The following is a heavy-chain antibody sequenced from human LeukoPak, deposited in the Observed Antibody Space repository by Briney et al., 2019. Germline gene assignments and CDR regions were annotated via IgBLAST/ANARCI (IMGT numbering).Heavy chain of an antibody. V-gene: IGHV1-8*03. CDR1: AYTFSNYG. CDR2: VNPNSGNT. CDR3: ARGDFWSGYSNYYYMDV. J-gene: IGHJ6*03. Sequence: GASVKVSCKTSAYTFSNYGFNWVRQAPGQGLEWMGWVNPNSGNTGYAQKFQGRVTITRNTSISTAYLELRSLRSEDTAVYYCARGDFWSGYSNYYYMDVWGKGTTVTVSS. D-gene: IGHD3-3*01.